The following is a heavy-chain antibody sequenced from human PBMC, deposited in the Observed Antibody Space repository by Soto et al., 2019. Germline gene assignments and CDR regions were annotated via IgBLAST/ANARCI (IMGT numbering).Heavy chain of an antibody. Sequence: SETLSLTCAVYGGSFSGYYWSWIRQPPGKGLEWIGSINHSGSTYYNPSLQSRVAMSIDTSNNHFSLKLGSATAADTAVYYCAAYDILTVYFPQYSFDYWGQGALVTVSS. V-gene: IGHV4-34*01. CDR2: INHSGST. CDR3: AAYDILTVYFPQYSFDY. D-gene: IGHD3-9*01. J-gene: IGHJ4*02. CDR1: GGSFSGYY.